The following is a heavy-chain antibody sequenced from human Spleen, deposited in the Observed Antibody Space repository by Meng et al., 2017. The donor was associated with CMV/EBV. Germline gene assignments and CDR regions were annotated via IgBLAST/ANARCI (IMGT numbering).Heavy chain of an antibody. CDR2: ISPYNGNT. CDR3: ARGNPVVPAATHYGMDV. V-gene: IGHV1-18*01. Sequence: ASVKVSCKASGYTFTNYGVTWVRRAPGQGLEYLGWISPYNGNTNYAQDFQGRVTLTTDTSTSTAYMELRGLRFDDTAVYYCARGNPVVPAATHYGMDVWGQGTTVTVSS. J-gene: IGHJ6*02. CDR1: GYTFTNYG. D-gene: IGHD2-2*01.